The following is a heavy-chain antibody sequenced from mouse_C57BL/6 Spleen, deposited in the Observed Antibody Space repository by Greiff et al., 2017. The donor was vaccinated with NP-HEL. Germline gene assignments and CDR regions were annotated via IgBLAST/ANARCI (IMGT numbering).Heavy chain of an antibody. J-gene: IGHJ2*01. Sequence: EVQLQQSGPELVKPGASVKISCKASGYSFTGYYMNWVKQSPEKSLEWIGEINPSTGGTTYNQKFKAKATLTVDKSSSTAYMQLKSLTSEDSAVYYCARRITTVVADFDYWGQGTTLTVSS. CDR1: GYSFTGYY. CDR3: ARRITTVVADFDY. D-gene: IGHD1-1*01. V-gene: IGHV1-42*01. CDR2: INPSTGGT.